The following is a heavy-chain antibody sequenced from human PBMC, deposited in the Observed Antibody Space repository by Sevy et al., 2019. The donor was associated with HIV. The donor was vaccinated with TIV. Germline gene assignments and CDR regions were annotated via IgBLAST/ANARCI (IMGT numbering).Heavy chain of an antibody. CDR3: AKDLSPGLIVVVIRVLLDY. Sequence: GESLKISCAASGFTFSSYAMSWVRQAPGKGLEWVSAISGSGGSTYYADSVKGRFTISRDNSKNTLYLQMNSLRAEDTAVYYCAKDLSPGLIVVVIRVLLDYWGQGTLVTVSS. V-gene: IGHV3-23*01. D-gene: IGHD3-22*01. CDR2: ISGSGGST. CDR1: GFTFSSYA. J-gene: IGHJ4*02.